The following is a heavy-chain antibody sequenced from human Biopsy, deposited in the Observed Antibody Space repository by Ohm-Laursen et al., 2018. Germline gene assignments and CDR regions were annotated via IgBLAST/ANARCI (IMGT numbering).Heavy chain of an antibody. D-gene: IGHD5-12*01. V-gene: IGHV4-34*01. CDR3: ARGSGYFKLDV. CDR2: INQSGST. Sequence: TLSLTCAVNGESSSGYFWNWIRQPPGKGLEWIGEINQSGSTKYNPSLKRRATLSADSSNSQFSLGLTSVTAADTAIYYCARGSGYFKLDVWGQGTTVTVSS. J-gene: IGHJ6*02. CDR1: GESSSGYF.